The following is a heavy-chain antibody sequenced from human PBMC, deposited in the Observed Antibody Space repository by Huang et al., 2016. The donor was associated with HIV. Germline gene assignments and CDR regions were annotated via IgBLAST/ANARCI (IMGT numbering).Heavy chain of an antibody. V-gene: IGHV5-51*01. Sequence: VQLVQSGAEVKKPGESLKISCKGSGYSFSSYWIAWVRQMPGKGLEWMGIIFPDDSHTTYSPSFEGQVTISADKSIGTAYLQWGSLKASDTAMYYCARRFSSSSGYFDYWGQGSLVTVSS. CDR3: ARRFSSSSGYFDY. J-gene: IGHJ4*02. CDR1: GYSFSSYW. CDR2: IFPDDSHT. D-gene: IGHD6-6*01.